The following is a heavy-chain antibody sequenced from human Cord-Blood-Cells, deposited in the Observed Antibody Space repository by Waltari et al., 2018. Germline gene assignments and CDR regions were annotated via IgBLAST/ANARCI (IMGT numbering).Heavy chain of an antibody. V-gene: IGHV3-48*01. Sequence: EVQLVESGGGLVQPGGSLRLSCAASGFTFSSYSMNWVRQAPGKGLEWVSYISSSSSTIYYAESVKGRFTISRDNAKNSLYLQMNSLRAEDTAVYYCARDKFHQTGEEPDAFDIWGQGTMVTVSS. D-gene: IGHD7-27*01. CDR1: GFTFSSYS. CDR3: ARDKFHQTGEEPDAFDI. CDR2: ISSSSSTI. J-gene: IGHJ3*02.